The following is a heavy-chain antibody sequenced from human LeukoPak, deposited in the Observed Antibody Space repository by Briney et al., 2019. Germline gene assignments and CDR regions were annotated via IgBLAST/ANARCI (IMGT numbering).Heavy chain of an antibody. J-gene: IGHJ4*02. D-gene: IGHD5-18*01. CDR2: IIPIFGIA. V-gene: IGHV1-69*04. CDR3: ARGYSYGSTYFDY. CDR1: GGTFSSYA. Sequence: SVKVFCKASGGTFSSYAISWVRQAPGQGLEWMGRIIPIFGIANYAQKFQGRVMITADKSTSTAYMELSSLRSEDTAVYYCARGYSYGSTYFDYWGQGTLVTVSS.